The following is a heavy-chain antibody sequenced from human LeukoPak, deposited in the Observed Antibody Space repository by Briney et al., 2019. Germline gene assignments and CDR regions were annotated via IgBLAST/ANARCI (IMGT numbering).Heavy chain of an antibody. CDR2: IWYDGSNK. J-gene: IGHJ6*03. D-gene: IGHD3-16*01. CDR3: AKDWARARDYYYYMDV. V-gene: IGHV3-33*06. CDR1: GFTFSSYG. Sequence: GGSLRLSCAASGFTFSSYGMHWVRQAPSKGLEWVAVIWYDGSNKYYADSVKGRFTISRDNSKNTLYLQMNSLRAEDTAVYYCAKDWARARDYYYYMDVWGKGTTVTVSS.